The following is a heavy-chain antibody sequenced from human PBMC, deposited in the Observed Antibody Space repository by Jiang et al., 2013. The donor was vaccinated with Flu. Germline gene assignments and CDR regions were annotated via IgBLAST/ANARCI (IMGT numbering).Heavy chain of an antibody. CDR1: GGTFSSYA. Sequence: SVKVSCKASGGTFSSYAISWVRQAPGQGLEWMGGIIPIFGTANYAQKFQGRVTITADESTSTAYMELSSLRSEDTAVYYCAILTPYGRYSYGPGRMDVWGQGTTVTVSS. V-gene: IGHV1-69*01. J-gene: IGHJ6*02. D-gene: IGHD5-18*01. CDR2: IIPIFGTA. CDR3: AILTPYGRYSYGPGRMDV.